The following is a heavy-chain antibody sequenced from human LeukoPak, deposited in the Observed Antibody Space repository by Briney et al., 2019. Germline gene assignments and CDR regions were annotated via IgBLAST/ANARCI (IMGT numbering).Heavy chain of an antibody. CDR3: ATYVKWAAGDV. Sequence: GGSLRLSCAASGLTFSSYSMIWVRHATGKGLDWVSSISSSSSYIYYADSVKGRFTISRDNAKNSLYLQMNSLRAEDTAIYYCATYVKWAAGDVWGQGTTVSVS. CDR1: GLTFSSYS. D-gene: IGHD1-26*01. CDR2: ISSSSSYI. J-gene: IGHJ6*02. V-gene: IGHV3-21*01.